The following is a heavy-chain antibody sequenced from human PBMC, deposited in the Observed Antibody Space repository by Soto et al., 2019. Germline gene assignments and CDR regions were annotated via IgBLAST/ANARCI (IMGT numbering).Heavy chain of an antibody. J-gene: IGHJ4*02. CDR1: GFTFTNIW. V-gene: IGHV3-15*01. D-gene: IGHD6-13*01. CDR2: IKSRADDGTA. Sequence: EVQLVESGGGLVKSGGSLRLSCAASGFTFTNIWMTWVRQAPGKGLEWVGHIKSRADDGTADYAAPLKGRFTISRDDSKNMLYLQMNSLKTEDTAVYFCATEGIASRPPFDYWGQGTLVTVSS. CDR3: ATEGIASRPPFDY.